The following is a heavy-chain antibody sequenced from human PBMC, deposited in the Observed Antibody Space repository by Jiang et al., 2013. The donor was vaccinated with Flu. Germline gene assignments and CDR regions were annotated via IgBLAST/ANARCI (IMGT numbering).Heavy chain of an antibody. J-gene: IGHJ4*02. CDR2: INSGNGNT. Sequence: SGAEVKKPGASVKVSCKASGYSFTKYAIHWVRQAPGQRLEWMGWINSGNGNTKYSQKFKGRVTMTRDTSTSTVYMELSSLRSEDTAVYYCGRAGASYGSSGYRGGDYWGQGNPGHRPL. CDR3: GRAGASYGSSGYRGGDY. D-gene: IGHD3-22*01. CDR1: GYSFTKYA. V-gene: IGHV1-3*01.